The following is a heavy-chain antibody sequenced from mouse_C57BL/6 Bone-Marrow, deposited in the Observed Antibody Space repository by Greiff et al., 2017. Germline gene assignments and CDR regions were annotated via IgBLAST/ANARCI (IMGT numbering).Heavy chain of an antibody. CDR2: IDPANGNT. D-gene: IGHD4-1*02. V-gene: IGHV14-3*01. J-gene: IGHJ2*01. CDR3: ASNWVDY. CDR1: GFNIKNNY. Sequence: EVQLQQSVAELVRPGASVKLSCTASGFNIKNNYMHWVKQRPEQGLEWIGRIDPANGNTKYAPKFQGKATITADTSSNTAYLQLSSLTSEDTAIYYCASNWVDYWGQGTTLTGSS.